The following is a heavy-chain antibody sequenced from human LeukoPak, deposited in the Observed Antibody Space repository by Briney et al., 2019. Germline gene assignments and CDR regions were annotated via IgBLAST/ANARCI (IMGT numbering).Heavy chain of an antibody. CDR3: ARESPLGGGGFDY. V-gene: IGHV4-59*02. CDR1: GGSVSDYY. J-gene: IGHJ4*02. Sequence: SETLSLTCTISGGSVSDYYWSWIRQSPGKGLEWIGYIYHTGSTSYSPSLKSRVTISADTTQNQFSLKLSSVTAADTAVYYCARESPLGGGGFDYWGQGTLVTVSS. CDR2: IYHTGST. D-gene: IGHD3-16*01.